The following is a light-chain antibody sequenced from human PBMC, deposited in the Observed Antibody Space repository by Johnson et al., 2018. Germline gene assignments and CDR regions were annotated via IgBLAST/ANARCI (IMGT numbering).Light chain of an antibody. J-gene: IGLJ1*01. Sequence: QSVLTQPPSVSAAPGQKVTISCSGSSSNIGNNYVSWYQQLPGTAPKLLIYENNKRPSGSPDRFSGSKSGTSATLGLTGIQTGDEADYYGGTWDSSLRAGNVFGTGTKVTVL. CDR1: SSNIGNNY. V-gene: IGLV1-51*02. CDR3: GTWDSSLRAGNV. CDR2: ENN.